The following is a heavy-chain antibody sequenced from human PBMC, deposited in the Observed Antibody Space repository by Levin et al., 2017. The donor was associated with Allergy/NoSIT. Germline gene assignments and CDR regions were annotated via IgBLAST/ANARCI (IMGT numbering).Heavy chain of an antibody. Sequence: GGSLRLSCAASGFTFADYAMYWVRQVPGRGLEWVSGISWNSGDIGYADSVRGRFTISRDNAKNSLYLQMNSLRTEDSAVYYCAKAFGSGSVYHLDFWGQGTLVTVSS. D-gene: IGHD3-10*01. V-gene: IGHV3-9*01. J-gene: IGHJ4*02. CDR3: AKAFGSGSVYHLDF. CDR1: GFTFADYA. CDR2: ISWNSGDI.